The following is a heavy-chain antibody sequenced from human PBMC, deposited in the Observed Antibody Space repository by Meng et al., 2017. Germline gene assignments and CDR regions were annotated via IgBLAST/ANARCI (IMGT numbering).Heavy chain of an antibody. D-gene: IGHD3-22*01. V-gene: IGHV4-61*01. Sequence: GSLRLSCTASGGSVSSGSYYWGWIRQPPGKGLEWIGYIYYSGSTNYNPSLKSRVTISVDTSKNQFSLKLSSVTAADTAVYYCARHHYDSSGYYYYFDYWGQGTLVTVSS. J-gene: IGHJ4*02. CDR1: GGSVSSGSYY. CDR2: IYYSGST. CDR3: ARHHYDSSGYYYYFDY.